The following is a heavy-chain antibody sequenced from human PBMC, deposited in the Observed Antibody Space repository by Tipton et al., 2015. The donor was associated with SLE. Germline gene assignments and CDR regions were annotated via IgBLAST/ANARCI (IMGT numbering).Heavy chain of an antibody. J-gene: IGHJ5*02. CDR1: GGSISSYY. V-gene: IGHV4-59*01. Sequence: TLSLTCTVSGGSISSYYWSWIRRPPGKGLEWIGYIYYSGSTNYNPSLKSRVTISVDTSKNQFSLKLSSVTAADTAVYYCARGRGIVGVNWFDPWGQGTLVTVSS. CDR2: IYYSGST. D-gene: IGHD1-26*01. CDR3: ARGRGIVGVNWFDP.